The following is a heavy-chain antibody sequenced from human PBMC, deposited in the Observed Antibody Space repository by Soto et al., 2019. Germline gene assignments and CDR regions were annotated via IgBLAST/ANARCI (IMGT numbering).Heavy chain of an antibody. J-gene: IGHJ6*02. Sequence: QVQLVQSGAEVKKPGASVKVSCKASGYTFTSYDISWVRQAPGQGLEWMGWISAYNGNTNYAQKLQGRVTMTTDTSTSTAYMELRSLRSDDTAVYYCARGFGGSTGLPPFYYYYGMDVWGQGTTVTVSS. CDR2: ISAYNGNT. CDR1: GYTFTSYD. CDR3: ARGFGGSTGLPPFYYYYGMDV. D-gene: IGHD1-26*01. V-gene: IGHV1-18*01.